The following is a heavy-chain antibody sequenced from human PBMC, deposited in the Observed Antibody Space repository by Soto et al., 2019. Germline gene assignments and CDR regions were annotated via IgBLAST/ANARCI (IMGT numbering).Heavy chain of an antibody. J-gene: IGHJ6*02. CDR1: GGSISSYY. V-gene: IGHV4-4*07. CDR3: ARDYFGSASSD. D-gene: IGHD3-10*01. CDR2: IYGSGSA. Sequence: TSETLSLTCTVSGGSISSYYWSWIRQPAGKGLELIGRIYGSGSASYNPSLKSRVTMSLDTSKNQFSLKLSSVTAADTALYYCARDYFGSASSDWGQGTTVTVSS.